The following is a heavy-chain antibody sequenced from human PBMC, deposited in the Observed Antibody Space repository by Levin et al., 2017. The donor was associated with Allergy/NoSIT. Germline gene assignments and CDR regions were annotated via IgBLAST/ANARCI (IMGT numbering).Heavy chain of an antibody. CDR3: ARTRYAYYFDY. Sequence: LSLTCAASGFTFDDSAMHWVRQAPGKGLEWVSGISWNSGSIGYADSVKGRFTISRDNAKNSLYLQMNSLRAEDTALYYCARTRYAYYFDYWGQGTLVTVSS. CDR2: ISWNSGSI. D-gene: IGHD1-7*01. CDR1: GFTFDDSA. J-gene: IGHJ4*02. V-gene: IGHV3-9*01.